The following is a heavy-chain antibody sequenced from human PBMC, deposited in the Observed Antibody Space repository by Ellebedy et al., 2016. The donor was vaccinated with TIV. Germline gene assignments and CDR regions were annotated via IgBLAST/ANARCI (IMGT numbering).Heavy chain of an antibody. D-gene: IGHD3-16*01. CDR3: ARARRGWFDP. J-gene: IGHJ5*02. CDR2: IGTAGDT. CDR1: GFTFSSYD. Sequence: GESLKISCAASGFTFSSYDMHWVRQATGKGLEWVSAIGTAGDTYYPGSVKGRFTISRENAKNSLYLQMNSLRAGDTAVYYCARARRGWFDPWGQGTLVTVSS. V-gene: IGHV3-13*01.